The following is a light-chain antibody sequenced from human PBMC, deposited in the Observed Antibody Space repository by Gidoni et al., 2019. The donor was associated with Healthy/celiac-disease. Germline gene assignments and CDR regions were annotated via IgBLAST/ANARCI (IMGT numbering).Light chain of an antibody. CDR2: GAS. CDR3: QQYNNWPPLT. V-gene: IGKV3-15*01. Sequence: EIVMTQSRATLSVSPGARATLSCRASQSVSSNLAWYQQKPGQAPRLLIYGASTRATCIPARFSGSGSGKEFTLTISSLQSEDFAVYYCQQYNNWPPLTFXGXTKVEIK. CDR1: QSVSSN. J-gene: IGKJ4*01.